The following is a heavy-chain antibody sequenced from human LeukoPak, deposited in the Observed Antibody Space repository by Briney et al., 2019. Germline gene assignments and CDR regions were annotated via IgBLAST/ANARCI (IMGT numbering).Heavy chain of an antibody. CDR1: GFTFSSYA. V-gene: IGHV3-23*01. CDR3: ARDQRPYSRSWTTAFDI. D-gene: IGHD6-13*01. CDR2: ISGSGDST. Sequence: GGSLRLSCAASGFTFSSYAMNWVRQAPGKGLEWVSGISGSGDSTYYADSVKGRFTISRDNSKNTLYLQMNSLRAEDTAVYYCARDQRPYSRSWTTAFDIWGQGTMVTVSS. J-gene: IGHJ3*02.